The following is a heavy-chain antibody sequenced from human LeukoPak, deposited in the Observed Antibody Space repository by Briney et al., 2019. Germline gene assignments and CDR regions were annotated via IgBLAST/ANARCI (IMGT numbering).Heavy chain of an antibody. CDR2: INHRGSS. Sequence: SETLSLTCGVFGGSFSGYYWTWLRQPPGKGLERIGQINHRGSSHYNPSLRSRVTISVDTSKTQFSLKLTSVTAADTAVYYCARDKFCSDTGSCNIGLFDFWGQGALVTVSS. V-gene: IGHV4-34*01. J-gene: IGHJ4*02. CDR1: GGSFSGYY. CDR3: ARDKFCSDTGSCNIGLFDF. D-gene: IGHD2-15*01.